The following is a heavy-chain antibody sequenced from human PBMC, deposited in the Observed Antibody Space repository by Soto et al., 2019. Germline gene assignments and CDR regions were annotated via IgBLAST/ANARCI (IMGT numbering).Heavy chain of an antibody. CDR1: GFTFSSYS. D-gene: IGHD2-2*01. CDR3: ARFATSPFDYWYFDL. V-gene: IGHV3-21*04. Sequence: GGSLRLSCAASGFTFSSYSMNWVRQAPGKGLEWVSSISSSSSYIYYADSVKGRFTISRDNAKNSLYLQMHSLRAEDTAVYYCARFATSPFDYWYFDLWGRGALVTVSS. J-gene: IGHJ2*01. CDR2: ISSSSSYI.